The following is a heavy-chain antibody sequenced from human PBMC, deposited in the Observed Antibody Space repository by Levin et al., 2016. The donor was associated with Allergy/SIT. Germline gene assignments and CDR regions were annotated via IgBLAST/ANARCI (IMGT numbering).Heavy chain of an antibody. CDR1: GFTFNNHG. D-gene: IGHD3-3*01. CDR2: ISARGDMT. CDR3: AKGAEWLLYNYMDV. Sequence: GGSLRLSCTVSGFTFNNHGMSWVRQAPGKGLEWVSSISARGDMTFYSDSVKGRFTSSRDNSKNTLYLQMNSLRADDTAVYYCAKGAEWLLYNYMDVWGKGTTVTVSS. V-gene: IGHV3-23*01. J-gene: IGHJ6*03.